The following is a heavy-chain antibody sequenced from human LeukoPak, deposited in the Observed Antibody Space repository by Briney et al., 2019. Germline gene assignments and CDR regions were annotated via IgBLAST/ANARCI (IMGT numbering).Heavy chain of an antibody. Sequence: SETLSLTCAVSGGSISSNNWWIWVRQSPEKGLEWIGEIYHGGSTNYNPSLKSRVTISMDKSKNQLSLKLNFVTAADTAVYYCARDRGGYTYSHDYWGQGTLVTVSS. J-gene: IGHJ4*02. CDR3: ARDRGGYTYSHDY. CDR1: GGSISSNNW. D-gene: IGHD5-18*01. CDR2: IYHGGST. V-gene: IGHV4-4*02.